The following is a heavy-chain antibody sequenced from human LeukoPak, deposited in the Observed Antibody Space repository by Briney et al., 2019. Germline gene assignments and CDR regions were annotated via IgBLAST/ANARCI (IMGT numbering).Heavy chain of an antibody. CDR1: GGSISSYY. V-gene: IGHV4-59*08. J-gene: IGHJ4*02. CDR2: IYYSGST. D-gene: IGHD6-19*01. Sequence: KPSETLSLTCTVSGGSISSYYWSWIRQPPGKGLEWIGYIYYSGSTNYNPSLKSRVTISVDTSKNQFSLKLSSVTAADTAVYYCARAGAGTVDYWGQGTLVTVSS. CDR3: ARAGAGTVDY.